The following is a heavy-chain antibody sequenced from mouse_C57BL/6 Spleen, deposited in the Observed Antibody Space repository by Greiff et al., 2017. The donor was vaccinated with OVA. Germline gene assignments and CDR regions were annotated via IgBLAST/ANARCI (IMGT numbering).Heavy chain of an antibody. CDR1: GFTFPDYY. V-gene: IGHV7-3*01. D-gene: IGHD1-1*01. CDR3: ARYSSYNWYFDV. CDR2: IRNKANGYTT. Sequence: EVKLQESGGGLVQPGGSLSLSCAASGFTFPDYYMSWVRQPPGKALEWLGFIRNKANGYTTEYSASVKGRFTISRDNSQSILYLQMNALRAEDSATYYCARYSSYNWYFDVWGTGTTVTVSS. J-gene: IGHJ1*03.